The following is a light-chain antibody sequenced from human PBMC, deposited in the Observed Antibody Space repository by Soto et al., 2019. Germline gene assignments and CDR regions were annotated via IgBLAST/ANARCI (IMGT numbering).Light chain of an antibody. J-gene: IGKJ2*01. Sequence: EIVLTQSPASLSLSPGERATLSCRASQSVDSYLVWYQQKPGQAPRLLIFGASNRATGIPARFSGSGSGTDFTLTINSLEPDDFAVYYCQQYDTFGQGTKLEIK. CDR2: GAS. V-gene: IGKV3-11*01. CDR1: QSVDSY. CDR3: QQYDT.